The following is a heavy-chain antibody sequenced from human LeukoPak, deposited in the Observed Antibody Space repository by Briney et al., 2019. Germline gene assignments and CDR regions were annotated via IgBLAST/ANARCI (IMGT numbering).Heavy chain of an antibody. J-gene: IGHJ5*02. CDR3: ARQEYCSGGSCYTWFDP. V-gene: IGHV5-51*01. Sequence: GESLKISCKGSGYSFTSYWIGWVRQMPGKGLEWMGIIYPGDSDTRYSPSFQGQVTISADKSISTAYLQWSSLKASDTAMYYCARQEYCSGGSCYTWFDPWGQGTLATVSS. D-gene: IGHD2-15*01. CDR2: IYPGDSDT. CDR1: GYSFTSYW.